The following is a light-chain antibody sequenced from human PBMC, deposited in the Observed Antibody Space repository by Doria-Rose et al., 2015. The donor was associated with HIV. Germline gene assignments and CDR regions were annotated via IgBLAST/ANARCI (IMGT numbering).Light chain of an antibody. J-gene: IGKJ5*01. CDR3: QQYGTSRGT. CDR1: QRVTSSY. Sequence: TQSPGTLSLSPGERATLSCRASQRVTSSYLAWYQQKPGQAPRLLIYDASTRSTGIPDRFSGSVSGTDFTLTISRLEPEDVAVYYCQQYGTSRGTFGQGTRLEIK. CDR2: DAS. V-gene: IGKV3-20*01.